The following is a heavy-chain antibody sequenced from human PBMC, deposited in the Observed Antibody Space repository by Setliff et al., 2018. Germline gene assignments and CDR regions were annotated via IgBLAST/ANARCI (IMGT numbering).Heavy chain of an antibody. CDR1: DYAFVSYG. CDR2: ISAYTGKA. D-gene: IGHD3-3*01. CDR3: ARAPRLEWILPTFDY. J-gene: IGHJ4*02. Sequence: ASVKVSCKASDYAFVSYGLSWMRQAPEQGLEWLGWISAYTGKADYAHNFQDRLTMTTDTSTNTAYMELRSLTSDDTAVYFCARAPRLEWILPTFDYWGQGTPVTVSS. V-gene: IGHV1-18*01.